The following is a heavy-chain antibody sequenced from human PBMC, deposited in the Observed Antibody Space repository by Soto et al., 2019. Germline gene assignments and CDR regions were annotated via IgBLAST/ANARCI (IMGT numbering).Heavy chain of an antibody. CDR1: GGSFSGYY. Sequence: SETLSLTCAVYGGSFSGYYWSWIRQPPGKGLEWIGEINHSGSTNYNPSLKSRVTISVDTSKNQFSLKLSSVTAADTAVYYCARICYGYDYYYMDVWGKGTTVTVSS. CDR3: ARICYGYDYYYMDV. D-gene: IGHD5-18*01. V-gene: IGHV4-34*01. CDR2: INHSGST. J-gene: IGHJ6*03.